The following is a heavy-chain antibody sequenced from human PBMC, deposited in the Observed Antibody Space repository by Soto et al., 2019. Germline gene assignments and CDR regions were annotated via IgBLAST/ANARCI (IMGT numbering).Heavy chain of an antibody. Sequence: ASVKVSCKASGYTFTSYGISWVRQAPGQGLEWMGWISAYNGNTNYAQKLQGRVTMTTDTSTSTAYMELRSLRSDDTAVYYCARDKHPLDTVVVPGDYWGQGTLVTVSS. CDR3: ARDKHPLDTVVVPGDY. CDR2: ISAYNGNT. CDR1: GYTFTSYG. J-gene: IGHJ4*02. V-gene: IGHV1-18*01. D-gene: IGHD2-2*01.